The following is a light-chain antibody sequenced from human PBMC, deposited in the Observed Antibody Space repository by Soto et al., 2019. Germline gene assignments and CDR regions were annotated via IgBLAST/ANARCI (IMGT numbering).Light chain of an antibody. J-gene: IGKJ3*01. V-gene: IGKV1-5*03. Sequence: IQMTQSPSTLSASVGDRVTITCRATQSISSWLAWYQQKPGKAPKLLIYKASSLESGVPSSFSGSGSGTDFTLSISRLQADDFATYYCQQYNSYITFGPGTKVDIK. CDR2: KAS. CDR3: QQYNSYIT. CDR1: QSISSW.